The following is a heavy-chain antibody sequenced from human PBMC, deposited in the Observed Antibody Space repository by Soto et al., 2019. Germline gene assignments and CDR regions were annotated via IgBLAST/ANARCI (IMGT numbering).Heavy chain of an antibody. D-gene: IGHD2-8*02. V-gene: IGHV1-18*01. CDR1: GYTFLKYG. J-gene: IGHJ4*02. Sequence: QVQLVQSGPEVKKPGASVKVACKASGYTFLKYGINWVRQAPGQGLEWMGGIQTDNDHASFAQKFEGRVTMTTDTSTITVYMELSDLCSDDTAVYFCAKDLGTGYRFDYWGQGTPVTVSS. CDR3: AKDLGTGYRFDY. CDR2: IQTDNDHA.